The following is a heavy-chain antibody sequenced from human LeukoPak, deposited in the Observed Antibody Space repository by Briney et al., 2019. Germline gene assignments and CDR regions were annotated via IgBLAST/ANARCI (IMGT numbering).Heavy chain of an antibody. CDR2: IWYDGSNK. V-gene: IGHV3-33*01. D-gene: IGHD1-1*01. Sequence: GGSLRLSCAASGFTFSNYGMHCVRQAPGKGLEWVAVIWYDGSNKYYADSVKGRFIISRDNSKNTLYLQMNSLRAEDTAVYYCARDRVNWNDVGGLFDYWGQGTLVTVSS. CDR3: ARDRVNWNDVGGLFDY. CDR1: GFTFSNYG. J-gene: IGHJ4*02.